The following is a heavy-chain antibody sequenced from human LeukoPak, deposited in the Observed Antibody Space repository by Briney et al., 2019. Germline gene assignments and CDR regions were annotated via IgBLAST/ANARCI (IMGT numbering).Heavy chain of an antibody. Sequence: GGSLRLSCAASGFTFSSYAMHWVRQAPGKGLEYVSAISSNGGSTYYANSVKGRFTISRDNSKNTLYLQMGSLRAEDMAVYYCARSTYGFWSGYAGYYYYMDGWGKGTTVTVSS. CDR2: ISSNGGST. D-gene: IGHD3-3*01. J-gene: IGHJ6*03. CDR1: GFTFSSYA. CDR3: ARSTYGFWSGYAGYYYYMDG. V-gene: IGHV3-64*01.